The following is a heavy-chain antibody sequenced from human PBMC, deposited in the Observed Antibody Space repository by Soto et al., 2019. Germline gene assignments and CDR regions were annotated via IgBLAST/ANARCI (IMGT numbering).Heavy chain of an antibody. CDR3: ARDAPPPELRFLEWHNYDYNGLDV. J-gene: IGHJ6*02. Sequence: SVKVSCKASGGTFNSYAIAWVRQAPGQGLEWMGGIIPMFGTTNYAQKVQGRVTMTTDTSTSTAYMEVRSLRSDDTAIYYCARDAPPPELRFLEWHNYDYNGLDVWGQGTTVTVSS. CDR1: GGTFNSYA. V-gene: IGHV1-69*05. CDR2: IIPMFGTT. D-gene: IGHD3-3*01.